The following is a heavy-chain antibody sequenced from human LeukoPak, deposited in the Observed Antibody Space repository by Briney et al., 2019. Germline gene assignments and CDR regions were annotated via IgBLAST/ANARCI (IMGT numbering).Heavy chain of an antibody. CDR3: AINGDYDILTGYYH. D-gene: IGHD3-9*01. CDR1: GGTFTSYA. CDR2: IIPIFGTA. V-gene: IGHV1-69*06. Sequence: SVKVSCKASGGTFTSYAISWVRQAPGQGLEWMGGIIPIFGTANYAQKFQGRVTITADKSTSTAYMELSSLRSEDTAVYYCAINGDYDILTGYYHWGQGTLVTVSS. J-gene: IGHJ4*02.